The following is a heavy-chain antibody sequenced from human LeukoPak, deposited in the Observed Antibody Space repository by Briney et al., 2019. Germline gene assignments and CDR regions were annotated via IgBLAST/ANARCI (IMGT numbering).Heavy chain of an antibody. V-gene: IGHV3-23*01. J-gene: IGHJ6*02. CDR2: ISGSGGST. CDR3: ANGDLGLVYYYGMDV. D-gene: IGHD4-17*01. CDR1: GFTFSSYA. Sequence: GGSLRLSCAASGFTFSSYAMSWVRQAPGKGLEWVSAISGSGGSTYYADSVKGRFTISRDNSKNTLYLQMNSLRAEGTAVYYCANGDLGLVYYYGMDVWGQGTTVTVSS.